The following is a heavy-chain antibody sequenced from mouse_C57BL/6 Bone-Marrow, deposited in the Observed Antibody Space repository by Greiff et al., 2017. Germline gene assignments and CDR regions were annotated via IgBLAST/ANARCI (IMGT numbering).Heavy chain of an antibody. CDR1: GYTFTSYT. D-gene: IGHD3-3*01. J-gene: IGHJ3*01. Sequence: QVQLQQSGAELARPGASVKMSCKASGYTFTSYTMHWVKQRPGQGLEWIGYINPSSGYTKYNQKFKDKATLTAGKSSSTAYMQLSSLTSEDSADYYLARGPSFAYWGQGTPVTGSS. CDR3: ARGPSFAY. V-gene: IGHV1-4*01. CDR2: INPSSGYT.